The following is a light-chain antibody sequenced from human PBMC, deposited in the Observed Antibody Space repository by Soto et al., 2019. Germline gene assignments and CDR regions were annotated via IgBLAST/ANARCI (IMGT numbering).Light chain of an antibody. Sequence: GLSLSAATVSLSPGERATLSCRASQSVSSYLAWYQQKPGQAPRLLIYGASSRATGIPDRFSGSGSGTDFTLTISRLEPEDFAVYYCQQYGSSPVTFGQGTRLEIK. CDR2: GAS. CDR1: QSVSSY. J-gene: IGKJ5*01. V-gene: IGKV3-20*01. CDR3: QQYGSSPVT.